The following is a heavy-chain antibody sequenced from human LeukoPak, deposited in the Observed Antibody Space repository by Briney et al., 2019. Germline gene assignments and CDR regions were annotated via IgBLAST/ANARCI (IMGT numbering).Heavy chain of an antibody. J-gene: IGHJ4*02. D-gene: IGHD3-9*01. Sequence: GGSLRLSCAASGFTFSNYFMGWVRQAPGKGLEWVANINKDGSGTSYADSVKGRLTISRDNAKNSLYLQMNGLRVEDTAVYYCARGCCTVSGLYFEFWGQGSLVTVSS. CDR1: GFTFSNYF. CDR2: INKDGSGT. V-gene: IGHV3-7*03. CDR3: ARGCCTVSGLYFEF.